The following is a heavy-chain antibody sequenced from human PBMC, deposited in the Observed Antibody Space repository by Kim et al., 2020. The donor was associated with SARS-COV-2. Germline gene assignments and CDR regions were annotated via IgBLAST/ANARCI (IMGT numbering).Heavy chain of an antibody. V-gene: IGHV4-61*02. D-gene: IGHD6-19*01. CDR3: ARSRQWQGSD. CDR1: GGSISSGSYY. J-gene: IGHJ4*02. Sequence: SETLSLTCTVSGGSISSGSYYWSWIRQPAGKGLEWIGRIYTSGSTNYNPSLKSRVTISVDTSKNQFSLKLSPVTAADTAVYYCARSRQWQGSDWGQGTLVTVSS. CDR2: IYTSGST.